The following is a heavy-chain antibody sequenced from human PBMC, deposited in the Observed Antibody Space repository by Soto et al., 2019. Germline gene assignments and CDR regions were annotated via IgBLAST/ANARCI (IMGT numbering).Heavy chain of an antibody. CDR1: GFTFKNYG. CDR3: AIDLSDY. CDR2: VYYDGSNQ. J-gene: IGHJ4*02. V-gene: IGHV3-33*01. Sequence: QVQLVESGGGVVKPGTSLRLSCAASGFTFKNYGMHWVRQAPGKGLEWVAIVYYDGSNQYYADSATGRFTITRDNSKNTHYLQMNSLRVDDTAMYYCAIDLSDYWGQGTLVTVSS.